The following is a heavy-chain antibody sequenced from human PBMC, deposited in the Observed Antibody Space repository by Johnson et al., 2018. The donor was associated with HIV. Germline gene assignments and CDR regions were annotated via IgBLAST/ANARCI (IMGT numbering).Heavy chain of an antibody. CDR2: ISYDGSNK. CDR3: ARGAYYDILTGYSDAFDI. V-gene: IGHV3-30-3*01. Sequence: QVQLVESGGGVVQPGRSLRLSCAASGFTFSSYAMHWVRQAPGKGLEWVAVISYDGSNKNYADSVKGRFTISRDNSKNTLYLQMNSLRAEDTAVYYCARGAYYDILTGYSDAFDIWGQGTMVTVSS. D-gene: IGHD3-9*01. J-gene: IGHJ3*02. CDR1: GFTFSSYA.